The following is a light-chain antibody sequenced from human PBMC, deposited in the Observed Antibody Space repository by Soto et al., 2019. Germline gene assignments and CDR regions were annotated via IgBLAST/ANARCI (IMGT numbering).Light chain of an antibody. V-gene: IGLV1-40*01. CDR2: GNS. Sequence: QSVLTQPPSVSGAPGQRVNIPCTGSISNIGAGYDVHWYQQLPGTAPKLLIYGNSNRPSGVPDRFSGSKSGTSASLAITGLQAEDEADYYCQSYDSSLSGWVFGGGTKLTVL. CDR1: ISNIGAGYD. J-gene: IGLJ3*02. CDR3: QSYDSSLSGWV.